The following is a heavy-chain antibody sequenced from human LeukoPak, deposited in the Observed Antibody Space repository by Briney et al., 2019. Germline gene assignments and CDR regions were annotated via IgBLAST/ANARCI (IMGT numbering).Heavy chain of an antibody. Sequence: GGSLRLSCAASGFTVSSNYMSWVRQAPGKGLEWVSVIYSGGSTYYADSVKGRFTISRDNSKNTLYLQMNSLRAEDTAVYYCARGPESDCGIWYFDLWGRGTLVTVSS. J-gene: IGHJ2*01. D-gene: IGHD2-21*02. CDR3: ARGPESDCGIWYFDL. V-gene: IGHV3-53*01. CDR1: GFTVSSNY. CDR2: IYSGGST.